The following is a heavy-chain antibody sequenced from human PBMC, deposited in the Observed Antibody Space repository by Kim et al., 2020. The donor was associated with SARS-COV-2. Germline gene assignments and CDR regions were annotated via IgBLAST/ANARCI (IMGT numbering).Heavy chain of an antibody. V-gene: IGHV4-31*03. D-gene: IGHD3-22*01. J-gene: IGHJ4*02. CDR2: IYYSGTT. Sequence: TLSLTCTVSGGSISSGGYYWSWIRQHPGKGLEWIGYIYYSGTTYYNPSLKSRITMSVDTSKNQFSLELSSVTAADTAVYYCARDTSGYGLMDYWGQGT. CDR3: ARDTSGYGLMDY. CDR1: GGSISSGGYY.